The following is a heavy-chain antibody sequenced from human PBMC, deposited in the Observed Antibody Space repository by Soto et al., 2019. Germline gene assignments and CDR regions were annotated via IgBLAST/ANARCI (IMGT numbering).Heavy chain of an antibody. CDR3: ARAPKGPGGWLQPLFDY. D-gene: IGHD5-12*01. CDR1: GGSVSSGSYY. V-gene: IGHV4-61*01. Sequence: NTSETLSLTCTVSGGSVSSGSYYWSWIRQPPGKGLEWIGYIYYSGSTNYNPSLKSRVTILVDTSKNQFSLKLSSVTAADTAVYYCARAPKGPGGWLQPLFDYWGQGTLVTVSS. J-gene: IGHJ4*02. CDR2: IYYSGST.